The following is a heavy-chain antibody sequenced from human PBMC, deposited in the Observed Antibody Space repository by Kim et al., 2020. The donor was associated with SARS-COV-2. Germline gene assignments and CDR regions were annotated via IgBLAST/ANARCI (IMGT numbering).Heavy chain of an antibody. Sequence: SETLSLTCTVSGGSISSSSYYWGWIRQPPGKGLEWIGSIYYSGSTYYNPSLKSRVTISVDTSKNQFSLKLSSVTAAGTAVYYCARRRKKVVTDRPWGWFDPWGQRTLVTVSS. CDR1: GGSISSSSYY. V-gene: IGHV4-39*01. D-gene: IGHD2-21*02. CDR2: IYYSGST. CDR3: ARRRKKVVTDRPWGWFDP. J-gene: IGHJ5*02.